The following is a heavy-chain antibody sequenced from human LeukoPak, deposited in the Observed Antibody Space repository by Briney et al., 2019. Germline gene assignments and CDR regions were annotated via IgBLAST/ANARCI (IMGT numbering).Heavy chain of an antibody. Sequence: GGSLRLSCAASGFTFSNHWMSWVRQAPGKGLEWVANIQQDGSERYYVDSVKGRFTISRDNAKNSLYLQMNSLRAEDTAVYYCARDSKGLLDAFDIWGQGTMVTVSS. J-gene: IGHJ3*02. CDR1: GFTFSNHW. CDR2: IQQDGSER. D-gene: IGHD3-10*01. CDR3: ARDSKGLLDAFDI. V-gene: IGHV3-7*03.